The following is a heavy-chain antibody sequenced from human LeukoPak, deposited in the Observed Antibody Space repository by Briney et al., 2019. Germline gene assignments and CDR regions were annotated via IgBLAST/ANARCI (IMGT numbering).Heavy chain of an antibody. D-gene: IGHD2-2*01. J-gene: IGHJ3*02. V-gene: IGHV4-30-2*01. Sequence: SETLSLTCTVSGGSISSGGYYWSWIRQPPGKGLEWIGYTYHSGSSYYNPSLKSRVTISVDRSKNQFSLKVSSVTAADTAVYYCARTKYGDAFDIWGQGTMVTVSS. CDR2: TYHSGSS. CDR1: GGSISSGGYY. CDR3: ARTKYGDAFDI.